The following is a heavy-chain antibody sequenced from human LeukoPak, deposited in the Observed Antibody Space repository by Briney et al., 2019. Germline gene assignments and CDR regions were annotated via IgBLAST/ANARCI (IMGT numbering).Heavy chain of an antibody. D-gene: IGHD5-18*01. CDR2: IYHDGST. CDR1: GGSISSNNW. V-gene: IGHV4-4*02. J-gene: IGHJ4*02. Sequence: PSETLSLTCAVSGGSISSNNWWIWVRQSPEKGLEWIGEIYHDGSTNYNPSLKSRVTISMDKSKNQLSLKLNIVTAADTAVYYCARDRGGYTYSHDYWGQGTLVTVSS. CDR3: ARDRGGYTYSHDY.